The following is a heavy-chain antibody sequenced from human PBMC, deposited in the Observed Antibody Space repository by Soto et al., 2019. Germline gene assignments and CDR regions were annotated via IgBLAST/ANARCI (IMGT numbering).Heavy chain of an antibody. J-gene: IGHJ4*02. Sequence: ASVKVSCKASGGTFSSYAISWVRQAPGQGLEWMGGIIPIFGTANYAQKFQGRVTITADESTSTAYMELSSLRSEDTAVYCCARVPYVYSSGIIKYYFDYWGQGTLVTVSS. V-gene: IGHV1-69*13. D-gene: IGHD6-19*01. CDR3: ARVPYVYSSGIIKYYFDY. CDR2: IIPIFGTA. CDR1: GGTFSSYA.